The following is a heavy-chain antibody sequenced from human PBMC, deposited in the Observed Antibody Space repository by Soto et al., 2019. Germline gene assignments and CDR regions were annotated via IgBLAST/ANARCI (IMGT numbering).Heavy chain of an antibody. J-gene: IGHJ4*02. Sequence: QVQLVQSGAEVKKPGASVKVSCKASGYTFTSYYMHWVRQAPGQGLEWMGIINPSGGSTSYAKKFQGRVTMTRDTSTSTVYMELSSLRSEDTAVYYCARESPRDYYGSGSYYFFDYWGQGTLVTVSS. CDR2: INPSGGST. CDR3: ARESPRDYYGSGSYYFFDY. CDR1: GYTFTSYY. D-gene: IGHD3-10*01. V-gene: IGHV1-46*01.